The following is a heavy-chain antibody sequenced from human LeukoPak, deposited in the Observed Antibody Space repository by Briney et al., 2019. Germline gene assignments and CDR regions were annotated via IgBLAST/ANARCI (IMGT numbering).Heavy chain of an antibody. Sequence: PGGSLRLSCAASGFTLSNYSMNWVRQAPGKGLEWVSFITSSSSHIYYADSVKGRFTISRDNAKNSLYLQMNSLRPEDTAIYYCAKDLAVVPAASDAFDIWGQGTMVSVSS. D-gene: IGHD2-2*01. V-gene: IGHV3-21*04. J-gene: IGHJ3*02. CDR2: ITSSSSHI. CDR3: AKDLAVVPAASDAFDI. CDR1: GFTLSNYS.